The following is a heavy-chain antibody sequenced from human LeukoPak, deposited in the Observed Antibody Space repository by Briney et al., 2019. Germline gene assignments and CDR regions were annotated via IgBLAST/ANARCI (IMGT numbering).Heavy chain of an antibody. CDR2: IRYDGNDK. Sequence: GGSLRLSCAASGFTFSYYGMHWVRQAPGKGLEWVAFIRYDGNDKFYAESVKGRFTISRDNAKNSLYLQMNSLRAEDTAVYYCAGKLGYYYFDSWGQGTLVTVSS. CDR3: AGKLGYYYFDS. D-gene: IGHD1-26*01. V-gene: IGHV3-30*02. CDR1: GFTFSYYG. J-gene: IGHJ4*02.